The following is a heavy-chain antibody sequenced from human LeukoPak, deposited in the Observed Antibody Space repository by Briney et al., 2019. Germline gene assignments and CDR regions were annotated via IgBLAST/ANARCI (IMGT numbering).Heavy chain of an antibody. J-gene: IGHJ4*02. CDR2: IYHSGAT. D-gene: IGHD6-19*01. CDR3: ARDLGMAGIAPVDY. CDR1: GYSISSGYY. V-gene: IGHV4-38-2*02. Sequence: SETLSLTCAVSGYSISSGYYWGWIRQSPEKGLEWIGSIYHSGATYYNPSLKSRVTISVDTSKNQFSLKVTSVTAADTAVYYCARDLGMAGIAPVDYWGQGTLVTVSS.